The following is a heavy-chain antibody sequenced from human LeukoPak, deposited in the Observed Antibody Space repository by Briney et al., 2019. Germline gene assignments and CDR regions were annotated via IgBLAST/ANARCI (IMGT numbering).Heavy chain of an antibody. J-gene: IGHJ3*02. V-gene: IGHV4-39*07. CDR3: AKSNGYGLVDI. D-gene: IGHD3-10*01. CDR1: RGSISTSNYY. CDR2: IVYIGST. Sequence: SEALSLTCTLPRGSISTSNYYSGWIRQPPRNGREFLANIVYIGSTYYSPSLRSRVTISLDTFRNQFSLKLHSVTAADTAVYYCAKSNGYGLVDIWGQGTMVTVSS.